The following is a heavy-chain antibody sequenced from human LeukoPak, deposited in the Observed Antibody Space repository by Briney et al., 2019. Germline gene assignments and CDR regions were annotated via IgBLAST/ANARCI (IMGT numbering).Heavy chain of an antibody. Sequence: GASVKVSCKASGYTFTSYDINWVRQATGQGLEWMGWMNPNSGNTGYAQKFQGRVTMTRNTSISTAYMELSSLRSEDTAVYYCARVEGYYYDSSGYYPYWGQGTLVIVSS. V-gene: IGHV1-8*01. CDR3: ARVEGYYYDSSGYYPY. CDR2: MNPNSGNT. D-gene: IGHD3-22*01. J-gene: IGHJ4*02. CDR1: GYTFTSYD.